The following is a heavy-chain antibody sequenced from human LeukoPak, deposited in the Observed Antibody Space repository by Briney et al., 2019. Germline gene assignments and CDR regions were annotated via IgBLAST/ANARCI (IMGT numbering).Heavy chain of an antibody. Sequence: SVTVSCKASAFTFTNSTLQWVRQARGQRLEWIGWIVVGSGNTNYAQKFQERVTITRDMSTSTAYMELSSLRSEDTAVYYCAADLGYSYAAARSFDYWGQGTLVTASS. CDR2: IVVGSGNT. CDR3: AADLGYSYAAARSFDY. J-gene: IGHJ4*02. CDR1: AFTFTNST. D-gene: IGHD5-18*01. V-gene: IGHV1-58*01.